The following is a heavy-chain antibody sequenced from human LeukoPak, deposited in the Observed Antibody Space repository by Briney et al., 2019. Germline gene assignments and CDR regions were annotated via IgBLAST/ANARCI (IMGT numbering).Heavy chain of an antibody. CDR1: GYISTVYW. J-gene: IGHJ4*02. CDR2: IYPGDCDT. Sequence: GESLKISCTCSGYISTVYWIAWVRQMPGKGLEGVGVIYPGDCDTRYSPSFQGQVTISADKSISTTYLQWSSLKASDTAMYYCARWGYYGGNNHGYDYWGQGTLVTVSA. D-gene: IGHD3-10*01. V-gene: IGHV5-51*01. CDR3: ARWGYYGGNNHGYDY.